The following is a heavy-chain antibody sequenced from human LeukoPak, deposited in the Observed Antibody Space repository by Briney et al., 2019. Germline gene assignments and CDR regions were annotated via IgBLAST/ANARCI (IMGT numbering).Heavy chain of an antibody. CDR1: GFTFSSYW. V-gene: IGHV3-74*01. J-gene: IGHJ6*03. Sequence: GGSLRLSCGASGFTFSSYWMHWVRQAPGKGLVWVSRINNDGSSTSYADSVQGRFTISRDNAKNTLYLQMNSLRAEDTALYYCARVARGVYYYYYMDVWGKGTTVTVYS. CDR2: INNDGSST. D-gene: IGHD3-10*01. CDR3: ARVARGVYYYYYMDV.